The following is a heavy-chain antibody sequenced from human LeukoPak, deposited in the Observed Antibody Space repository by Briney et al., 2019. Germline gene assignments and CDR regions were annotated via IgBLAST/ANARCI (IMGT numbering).Heavy chain of an antibody. CDR3: ARNIVVVPTVTGAFDV. CDR2: IYHSGSP. V-gene: IGHV4-38-2*01. Sequence: SETLSLTCAVSGYSISSGYYWGWIRQPPGKGLEWIGSIYHSGSPYYNSSLKSRVTISVDTSKNQFSLKLSSVTAADTAMYYCARNIVVVPTVTGAFDVWGQGTMVTVSS. CDR1: GYSISSGYY. J-gene: IGHJ3*01. D-gene: IGHD2-2*01.